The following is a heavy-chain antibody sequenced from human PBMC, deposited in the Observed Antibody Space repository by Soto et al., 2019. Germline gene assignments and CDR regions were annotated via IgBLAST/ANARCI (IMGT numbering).Heavy chain of an antibody. CDR3: ARLLSISRNYYGMDV. J-gene: IGHJ6*02. V-gene: IGHV5-51*01. CDR1: GYSFTSYW. Sequence: PGESLKISWKGSGYSFTSYWIGWVRQMPGKGLEWMGIIYPGDSDTRYSPSFQGQVTISADKSISTAYLQWSSLKASDTAMYYCARLLSISRNYYGMDVWGQGTTVTVS. D-gene: IGHD2-21*01. CDR2: IYPGDSDT.